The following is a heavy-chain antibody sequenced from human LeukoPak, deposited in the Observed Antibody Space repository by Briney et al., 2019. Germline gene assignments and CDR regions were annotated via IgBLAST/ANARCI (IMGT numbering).Heavy chain of an antibody. D-gene: IGHD1-26*01. CDR3: TTAYGYGGSYLGFDY. CDR1: GFTFSNAW. V-gene: IGHV3-15*01. Sequence: GGSLRLSCAASGFTFSNAWMSWVRQAPGKGLEWVGRIKSKTDGGTTDYAAPVKGRFTISRDDSKNTLYLQMNSLKTEDTAVYYCTTAYGYGGSYLGFDYWGQGTLVTVSS. J-gene: IGHJ4*02. CDR2: IKSKTDGGTT.